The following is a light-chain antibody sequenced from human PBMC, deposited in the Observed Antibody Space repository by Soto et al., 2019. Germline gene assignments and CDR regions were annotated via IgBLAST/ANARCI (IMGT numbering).Light chain of an antibody. CDR1: QSVSSNY. CDR2: AAS. Sequence: IVLTQSPGTLSLSPGERATLSCRASQSVSSNYLAWYQQKPGQAPRLLIYAASSRATGIPDRFSGSGSGTDFTLTISRLEPEDFAVYYCQQYGSSPRTFGQGTKVDI. V-gene: IGKV3-20*01. CDR3: QQYGSSPRT. J-gene: IGKJ1*01.